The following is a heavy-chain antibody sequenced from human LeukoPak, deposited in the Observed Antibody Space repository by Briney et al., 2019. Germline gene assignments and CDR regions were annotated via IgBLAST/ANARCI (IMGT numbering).Heavy chain of an antibody. V-gene: IGHV3-53*01. CDR1: GFTVSSSY. D-gene: IGHD4-17*01. CDR2: IYSGGST. CDR3: ARGEGYGDYYFDY. J-gene: IGHJ4*02. Sequence: GGSLRLSCAASGFTVSSSYMSWVRQAPGKGLEWVSVIYSGGSTYYADSVKGRFTISRDNSKNTLYLQMNSLRAEDTAVYYCARGEGYGDYYFDYWGQGTLVTVSS.